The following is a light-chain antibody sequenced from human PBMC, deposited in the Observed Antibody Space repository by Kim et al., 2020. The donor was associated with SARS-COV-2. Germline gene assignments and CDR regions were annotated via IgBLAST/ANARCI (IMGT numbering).Light chain of an antibody. V-gene: IGKV3-20*01. CDR2: GAS. J-gene: IGKJ2*01. CDR1: QSVSRNY. Sequence: LSPGERATLACRASQSVSRNYLAWYQQKSGQAPRLLIYGASSRATGIPDRFSGSGSGTDFTLTISRLEPEDFAVYYCQQYGSSLYTFGQGTKLEI. CDR3: QQYGSSLYT.